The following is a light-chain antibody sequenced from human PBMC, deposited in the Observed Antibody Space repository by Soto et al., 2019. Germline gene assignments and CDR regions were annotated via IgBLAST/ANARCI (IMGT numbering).Light chain of an antibody. J-gene: IGKJ1*01. Sequence: DIQMTQSPSSVSASVGDRFTITCRASQTISSWLAWYQQKPGKXPKXXIYKASTLKSGVPSRFSASGSGTELTITISSLQPDDFETYDCQHYNSYSEAFGQGTKVDIK. V-gene: IGKV1-5*03. CDR3: QHYNSYSEA. CDR1: QTISSW. CDR2: KAS.